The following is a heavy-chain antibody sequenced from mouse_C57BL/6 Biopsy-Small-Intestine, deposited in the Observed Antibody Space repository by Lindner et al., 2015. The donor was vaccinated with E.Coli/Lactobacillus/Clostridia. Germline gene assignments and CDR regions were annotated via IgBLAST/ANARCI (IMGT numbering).Heavy chain of an antibody. J-gene: IGHJ1*01. CDR2: VTPYKGIT. CDR3: ARAGASTIPRFYNFGMDV. Sequence: SVKVSCKASGYMFSSFGISWVRQAPGQRLEWIGWVTPYKGITNYAQKFQGRVSMTTDTSTGTAYMEMRRLTSEDTAVYYCARAGASTIPRFYNFGMDVWGQGTTVTVSS. V-gene: IGHV1-14*01. CDR1: GYMFSSFG. D-gene: IGHD1-1*01.